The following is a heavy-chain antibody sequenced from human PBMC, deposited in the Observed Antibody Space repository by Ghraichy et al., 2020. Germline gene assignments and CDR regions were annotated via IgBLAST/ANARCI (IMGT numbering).Heavy chain of an antibody. CDR2: ISSSGSTI. D-gene: IGHD6-13*01. V-gene: IGHV3-48*03. Sequence: GALRLSCAASGFTFSSYEMNWVRQAPGKGLEWVSYISSSGSTIYYADSVKGRFTISRDNAKNSLYLQMNSLRAEDTAVYYCSSIAAADRFDYWGQGTLVTVSS. CDR3: SSIAAADRFDY. J-gene: IGHJ4*02. CDR1: GFTFSSYE.